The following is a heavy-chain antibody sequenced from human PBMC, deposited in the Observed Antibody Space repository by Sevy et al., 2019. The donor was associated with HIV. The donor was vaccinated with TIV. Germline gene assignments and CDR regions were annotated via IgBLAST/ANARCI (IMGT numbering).Heavy chain of an antibody. CDR1: GFIFSSYE. Sequence: GGSLRLSCAASGFIFSSYEMSWVRQAPGKGLEWVSHISQSGGTTYYSDSVKGRFTISRDNAKNSLYLQMNSLGAEDTAIYYGARDVPPSATTVAHFDYWGQGTLVTVSS. J-gene: IGHJ4*02. CDR3: ARDVPPSATTVAHFDY. D-gene: IGHD4-17*01. CDR2: ISQSGGTT. V-gene: IGHV3-48*03.